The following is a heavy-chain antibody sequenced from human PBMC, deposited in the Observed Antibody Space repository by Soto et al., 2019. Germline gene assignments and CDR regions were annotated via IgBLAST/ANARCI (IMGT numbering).Heavy chain of an antibody. CDR1: GFTFSSYA. CDR2: ISYDGSNK. V-gene: IGHV3-30-3*01. D-gene: IGHD5-18*01. Sequence: HPGGSLRLSCAASGFTFSSYAMHWVRQAPGKGLEWVAVISYDGSNKYYADSVKGRFTISRDNSKNTLYLQMNSLRAEDTAVYYCARNQNSYGADLGMDVWGQGTTVTVSS. J-gene: IGHJ6*02. CDR3: ARNQNSYGADLGMDV.